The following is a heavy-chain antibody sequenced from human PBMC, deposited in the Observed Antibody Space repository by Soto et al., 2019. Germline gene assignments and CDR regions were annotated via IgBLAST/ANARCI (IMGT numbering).Heavy chain of an antibody. CDR1: GFTFISYA. Sequence: GGSLRLSCAASGFTFISYAMHWVRQAPGKGLEWVAVISYDGSNKYYADSVKGRFTISRDNSKNTLYLQMNSLRAEDTAVYYCARGGYYYDSSGYYSAYYYYGMDVWGQGTTVTVSS. J-gene: IGHJ6*02. CDR3: ARGGYYYDSSGYYSAYYYYGMDV. CDR2: ISYDGSNK. D-gene: IGHD3-22*01. V-gene: IGHV3-30-3*01.